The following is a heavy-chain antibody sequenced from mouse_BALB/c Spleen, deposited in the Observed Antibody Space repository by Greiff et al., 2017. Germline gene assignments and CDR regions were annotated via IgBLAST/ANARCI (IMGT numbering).Heavy chain of an antibody. J-gene: IGHJ4*01. CDR2: ISSGGSYT. V-gene: IGHV5-6*02. CDR1: GFTFSSYG. CDR3: ARSSYYGSSYDAMDY. D-gene: IGHD1-1*01. Sequence: EVMLVESGGDLVKPGGSLKLSCAASGFTFSSYGMSWVRQTPDKRLEWVATISSGGSYTYYPDSVKGRFTISRDNAKNTLYLQMSSLKSEDTAMYYCARSSYYGSSYDAMDYWGQGTSVTVSS.